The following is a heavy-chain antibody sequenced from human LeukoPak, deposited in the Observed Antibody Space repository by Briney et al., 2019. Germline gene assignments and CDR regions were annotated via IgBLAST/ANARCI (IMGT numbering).Heavy chain of an antibody. CDR1: GGSFSGYY. V-gene: IGHV4-59*13. D-gene: IGHD1-26*01. CDR2: IYYSGST. Sequence: SETLSLTCAVYGGSFSGYYWSWIRQPPGKGLEWIGYIYYSGSTNYNPSLKSRVTISVDTSKNQFSLKLSSVTAADTAVYYCARVGGSSDYWGQGTLVTVSS. J-gene: IGHJ4*02. CDR3: ARVGGSSDY.